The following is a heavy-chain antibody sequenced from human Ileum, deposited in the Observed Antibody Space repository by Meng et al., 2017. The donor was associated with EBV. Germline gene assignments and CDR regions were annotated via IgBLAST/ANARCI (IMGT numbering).Heavy chain of an antibody. CDR1: GFTFSSYC. CDR2: ICHDESTM. V-gene: IGHV3-74*01. D-gene: IGHD3-10*01. Sequence: EVQLVESGGGLVQPGGSLRLSGAASGFTFSSYCMHWVRQAPGKGPVWVSRICHDESTMNYADSVKGRFTISRDNAKNTVYLQMNSLRPEDTAVYYCIRDFREADYWGQGTLVTVPS. CDR3: IRDFREADY. J-gene: IGHJ4*02.